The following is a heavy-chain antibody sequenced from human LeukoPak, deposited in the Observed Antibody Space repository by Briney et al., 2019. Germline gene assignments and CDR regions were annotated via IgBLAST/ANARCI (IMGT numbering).Heavy chain of an antibody. Sequence: GGSLRLSCAASGFTFSGSALHWVRQASGKGLEWVGRIRSTANGYATAYAASVKGRFTISRDDSKNTAYLQMDSLKTEDTAVYYCARLVDCSGGSCSFVFDYWGQGTLVTVSS. D-gene: IGHD2-15*01. V-gene: IGHV3-73*01. CDR2: IRSTANGYAT. CDR3: ARLVDCSGGSCSFVFDY. J-gene: IGHJ4*02. CDR1: GFTFSGSA.